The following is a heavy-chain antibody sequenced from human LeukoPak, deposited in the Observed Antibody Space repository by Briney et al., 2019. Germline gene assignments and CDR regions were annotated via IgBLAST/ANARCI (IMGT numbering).Heavy chain of an antibody. CDR1: GYTFNNFV. J-gene: IGHJ5*02. CDR3: ARSQYSSGKSLRGWFDP. CDR2: ISAYNGNT. D-gene: IGHD6-19*01. Sequence: GASVKVSCKTSGYTFNNFVMNWVRQAPGQGLEWMGWISAYNGNTNYAQKLQGRVTMTTDTSTSTAYMELRSLRSDDTAVYYCARSQYSSGKSLRGWFDPWGQGTLVTVSS. V-gene: IGHV1-18*01.